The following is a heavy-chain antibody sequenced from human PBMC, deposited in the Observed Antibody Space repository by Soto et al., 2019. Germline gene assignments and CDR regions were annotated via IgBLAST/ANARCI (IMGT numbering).Heavy chain of an antibody. CDR1: GFSLSTRGVG. CDR3: AHIYSGYSGGCDSWGY. V-gene: IGHV2-5*02. Sequence: QITLKEAGPTLVKPTQTLTLTCTFSGFSLSTRGVGVGWIRQPPGKALAWLALIFWDDDKRYSPALKSRITISRDSSKNRGGVTMPNLGPGDRAEHYCAHIYSGYSGGCDSWGYWGERTLVTV. CDR2: IFWDDDK. J-gene: IGHJ4*02. D-gene: IGHD6-19*01.